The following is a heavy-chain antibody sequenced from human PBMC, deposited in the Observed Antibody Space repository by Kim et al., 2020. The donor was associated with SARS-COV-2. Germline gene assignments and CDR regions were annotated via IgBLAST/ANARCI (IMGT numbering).Heavy chain of an antibody. CDR3: ARADFDWLFTFDY. J-gene: IGHJ4*02. V-gene: IGHV1-46*01. Sequence: YAQKFQGRVTMTRDRSTSRVYMELSSLRSEDTAVYYCARADFDWLFTFDYWGQGTLVTVSS. D-gene: IGHD3-9*01.